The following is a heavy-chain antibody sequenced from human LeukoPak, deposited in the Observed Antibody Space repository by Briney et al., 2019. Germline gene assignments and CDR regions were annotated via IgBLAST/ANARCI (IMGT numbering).Heavy chain of an antibody. Sequence: GGSLRLSCAASGFTFSSYAMSWVRQAPGKGLEWVSAISGSGASTYYADSVKGRFTISRDNSKNTLYLQMNSLRAEDTAVYYCAKVGCGSGYCAFDYWGQGTLVTVSS. J-gene: IGHJ4*02. V-gene: IGHV3-23*01. CDR3: AKVGCGSGYCAFDY. CDR2: ISGSGAST. CDR1: GFTFSSYA. D-gene: IGHD3-22*01.